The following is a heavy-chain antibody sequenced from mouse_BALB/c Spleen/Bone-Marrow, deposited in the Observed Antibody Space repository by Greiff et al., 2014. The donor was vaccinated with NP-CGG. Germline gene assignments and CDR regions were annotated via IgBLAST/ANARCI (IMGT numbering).Heavy chain of an antibody. CDR2: INPSNGGT. Sequence: QVQLKQSGAELVKPGASVKLSCKASGYTFTSYYMYWVKQRPGRGLEWIGEINPSNGGTNFNEKFKSKATLTVDKSSSTAYMQLSSLTFEDSAIYYCTRPYYGYVGYAYWGQGTQVTVSA. D-gene: IGHD1-2*01. V-gene: IGHV1S81*02. CDR3: TRPYYGYVGYAY. J-gene: IGHJ3*01. CDR1: GYTFTSYY.